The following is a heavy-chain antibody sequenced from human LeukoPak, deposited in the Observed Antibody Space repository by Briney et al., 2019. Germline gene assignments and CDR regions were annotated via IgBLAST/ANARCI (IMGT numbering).Heavy chain of an antibody. CDR3: ARSGGALQVFDI. CDR2: IYYTGST. Sequence: PSETLSLTCTVSDASFSSGYNYWGWIRQPPGKGLEWIGHIYYTGSTYYNPSLQSRLTISVDTSKNQCSLRLSSVTAADTAVYYCARSGGALQVFDIWGQGTVVTVSS. J-gene: IGHJ3*02. D-gene: IGHD3-16*01. V-gene: IGHV4-39*07. CDR1: DASFSSGYNY.